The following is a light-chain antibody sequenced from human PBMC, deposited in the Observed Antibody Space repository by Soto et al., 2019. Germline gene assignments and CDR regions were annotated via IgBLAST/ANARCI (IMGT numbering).Light chain of an antibody. CDR1: QSLDSSF. CDR3: QQRSNWIT. Sequence: EMVFTQSPGIHSLGRGERATLSCRASQSLDSSFLAWYQQKPGQAPRLLIYGASTRASGIPDRISGSGSGTDFTLTISRLEPEDFAVYYCQQRSNWITFGQGTRLEIK. J-gene: IGKJ5*01. V-gene: IGKV3D-20*02. CDR2: GAS.